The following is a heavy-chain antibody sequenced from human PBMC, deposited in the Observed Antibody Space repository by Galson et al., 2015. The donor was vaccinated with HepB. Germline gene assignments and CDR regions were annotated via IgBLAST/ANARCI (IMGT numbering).Heavy chain of an antibody. D-gene: IGHD6-13*01. CDR3: AREGIAAAANPMDD. J-gene: IGHJ4*02. CDR2: ITPIFGTA. V-gene: IGHV1-69*13. CDR1: GGTFSTYA. Sequence: SVKVSCKASGGTFSTYAISWVRQAPGQGLGWMGGITPIFGTANYAQKFQGRVTITADESTSTAYMELSSLRSEDTAVYYCAREGIAAAANPMDDWGQGTQVTVSS.